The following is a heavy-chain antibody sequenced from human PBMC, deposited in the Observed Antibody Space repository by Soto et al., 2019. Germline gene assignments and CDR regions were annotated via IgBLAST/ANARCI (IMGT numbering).Heavy chain of an antibody. J-gene: IGHJ4*02. D-gene: IGHD3-10*01. CDR1: GGSFSGYY. CDR2: INHGGST. Sequence: PSETLSLTCAVYGGSFSGYYWSWIRQPPGKGLEWIGEINHGGSTNYNPSLKSRVTISVDTSKNQFSLKLSSVTAADTAVYYCARAHGSGSYYNYFDYWGQGTLVTVSS. CDR3: ARAHGSGSYYNYFDY. V-gene: IGHV4-34*01.